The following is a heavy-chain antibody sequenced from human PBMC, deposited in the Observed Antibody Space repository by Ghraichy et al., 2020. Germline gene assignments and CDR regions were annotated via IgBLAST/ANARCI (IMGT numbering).Heavy chain of an antibody. D-gene: IGHD3-22*01. V-gene: IGHV1-69*06. CDR2: IIPIFGTA. J-gene: IGHJ6*02. CDR1: GGTFSSYA. Sequence: SVKVSCKASGGTFSSYAISWVRQAPGQGLEWMGGIIPIFGTANYAQKFQGRVTITADKSTSTAYMELSSLRSEDSAVYYCARVGLRDSSGYYYLTNTAYYYYGMDVWGQGTTVTVSS. CDR3: ARVGLRDSSGYYYLTNTAYYYYGMDV.